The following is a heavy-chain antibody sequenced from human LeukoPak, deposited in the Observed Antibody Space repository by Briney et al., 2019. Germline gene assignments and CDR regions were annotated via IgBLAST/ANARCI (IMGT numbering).Heavy chain of an antibody. D-gene: IGHD4-17*01. Sequence: KPGGSLRLSCAASGFTFSSFTMNWVRQAPGKGLEWVSSISSTSTYIHYADSVKGRFTISRDNAKNSLYLQMNSLRAEDTAVYYCARFDYAGYLAFDYWGQGTLVTVSS. J-gene: IGHJ4*02. CDR2: ISSTSTYI. V-gene: IGHV3-21*01. CDR1: GFTFSSFT. CDR3: ARFDYAGYLAFDY.